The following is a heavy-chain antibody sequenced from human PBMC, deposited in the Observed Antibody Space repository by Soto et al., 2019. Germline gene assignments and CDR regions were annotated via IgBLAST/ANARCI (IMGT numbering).Heavy chain of an antibody. V-gene: IGHV3-73*01. J-gene: IGHJ6*02. CDR3: TRNGDYVWGMDV. D-gene: IGHD4-17*01. Sequence: YAASVKGRFTISRDDSKNTTYLQMNSLKTEDTAVYYCTRNGDYVWGMDVWGQGTTVTVSS.